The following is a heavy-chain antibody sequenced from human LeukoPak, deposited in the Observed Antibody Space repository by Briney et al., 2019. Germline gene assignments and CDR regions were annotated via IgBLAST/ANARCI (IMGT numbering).Heavy chain of an antibody. Sequence: GGSLRLSCAASGFTFNNYGMHWVRQAPGKGLEWVAVISYDGSDKYYADSVKGRFTISRDNSKNTLYLQLNSLRAEDTAVYYCARGGSVYYYYGMDVWGQGTTVTVSS. V-gene: IGHV3-30*03. D-gene: IGHD2-15*01. J-gene: IGHJ6*02. CDR1: GFTFNNYG. CDR3: ARGGSVYYYYGMDV. CDR2: ISYDGSDK.